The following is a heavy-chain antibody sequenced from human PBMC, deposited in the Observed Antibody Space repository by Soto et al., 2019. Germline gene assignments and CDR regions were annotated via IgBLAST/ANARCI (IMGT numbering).Heavy chain of an antibody. J-gene: IGHJ5*02. D-gene: IGHD6-13*01. CDR1: GASISSNSYY. V-gene: IGHV4-39*01. CDR3: TRRWGSTTLASLDP. CDR2: FNSRGST. Sequence: SETLSLTCTVSGASISSNSYYWGWIRQPPGKGLEWIGSFNSRGSTFYSPSLKSRATISADTSKNQFSLELTSVTVADTALYFCTRRWGSTTLASLDPWGQGTLVTVSS.